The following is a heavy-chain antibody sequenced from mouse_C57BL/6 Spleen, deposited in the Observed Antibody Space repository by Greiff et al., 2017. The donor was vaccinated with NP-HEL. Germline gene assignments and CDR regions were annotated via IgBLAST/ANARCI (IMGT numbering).Heavy chain of an antibody. CDR2: INPNNGGT. Sequence: VQLQQSGPELVKPGASVKISCKASGYTFTDYYMNWVKQSHGKSLEWIGDINPNNGGTSYNQKFKGKATLTVDKSSSTAYMELRSLTSEDSAVYYCARNYGSPSYWYFDVWGTGTTVTVSS. V-gene: IGHV1-26*01. CDR3: ARNYGSPSYWYFDV. J-gene: IGHJ1*03. CDR1: GYTFTDYY. D-gene: IGHD1-1*01.